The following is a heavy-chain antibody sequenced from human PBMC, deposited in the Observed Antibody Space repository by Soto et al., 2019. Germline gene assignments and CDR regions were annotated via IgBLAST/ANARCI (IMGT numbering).Heavy chain of an antibody. CDR1: GFSLSTSGVG. J-gene: IGHJ6*02. CDR2: IYWDDDK. CDR3: AHMPPDGMDV. Sequence: QITLKESGPTLVKPTQTLTLTCTFSGFSLSTSGVGVGWIRQPPGKALEWLALIYWDDDKRSSPSLTSRLTITKDTSKNQVVLTTTNMDPVDTATYYCAHMPPDGMDVWGRGTTDTVSS. V-gene: IGHV2-5*02.